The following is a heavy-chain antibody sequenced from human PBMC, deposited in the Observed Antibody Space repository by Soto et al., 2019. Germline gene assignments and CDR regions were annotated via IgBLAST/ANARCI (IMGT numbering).Heavy chain of an antibody. Sequence: QVQLVQSGAEVKKPGASVKVSCKASGYTFTSYGISWVRQAPGQGLEWMGWISAYNGNTNYAQKLQGRVTMTTDTARGPAYMELRGLRPDDTAVYYWASAGYVIAFDYWGPGTLVTVSS. CDR3: ASAGYVIAFDY. J-gene: IGHJ4*02. V-gene: IGHV1-18*01. CDR1: GYTFTSYG. CDR2: ISAYNGNT. D-gene: IGHD5-12*01.